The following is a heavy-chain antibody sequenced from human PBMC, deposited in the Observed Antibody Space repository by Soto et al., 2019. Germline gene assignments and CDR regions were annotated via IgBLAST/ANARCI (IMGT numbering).Heavy chain of an antibody. J-gene: IGHJ4*02. D-gene: IGHD3-22*01. CDR1: GGSISSSNW. CDR2: IYHSGGT. V-gene: IGHV4-4*02. Sequence: SETLSLTCAVSGGSISSSNWWSWVRQPPGKGLEWIGGIYHSGGTNYNPSLKSRVTISVDTSKNQFSLNLTSVTAADTAVYYCARGYYDSSGYYRGWGQGTLVTVSS. CDR3: ARGYYDSSGYYRG.